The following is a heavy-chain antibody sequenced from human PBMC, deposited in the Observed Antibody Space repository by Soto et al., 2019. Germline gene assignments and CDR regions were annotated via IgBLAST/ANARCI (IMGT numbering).Heavy chain of an antibody. Sequence: PSETLSLTCAVSGGSITDYYWSWIRQAPGKGLEWIGEINHSGSTNNNPSLKSRVTISLDTSKRRVSLRLASVTAVDTAVYYCAREPHDFWSGYYLYWSQGTLVTVSS. J-gene: IGHJ4*02. CDR2: INHSGST. CDR1: GGSITDYY. D-gene: IGHD3-3*01. V-gene: IGHV4-34*01. CDR3: AREPHDFWSGYYLY.